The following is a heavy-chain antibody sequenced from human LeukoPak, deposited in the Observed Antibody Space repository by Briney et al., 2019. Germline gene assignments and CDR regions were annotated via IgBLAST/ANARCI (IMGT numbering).Heavy chain of an antibody. CDR3: ARHPNSNWDY. J-gene: IGHJ4*02. D-gene: IGHD6-13*01. CDR2: IRQDGDTK. CDR1: GFPFNAYW. V-gene: IGHV3-7*03. Sequence: GGSLRLSCAASGFPFNAYWMTWVRQAPGKGLEWVANIRQDGDTKYYVDSVKGRFTISRDNAQNSLYLQMNSLRVEDTAVYYCARHPNSNWDYWGQGTLVTVSS.